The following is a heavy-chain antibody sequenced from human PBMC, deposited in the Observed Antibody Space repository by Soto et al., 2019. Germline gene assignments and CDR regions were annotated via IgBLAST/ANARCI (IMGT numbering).Heavy chain of an antibody. Sequence: QVQLLQSGAEVKKPGASVKVSCKASGYTFINNYMHWVRQAPGQGLEWMGIINPSGGSTTYAQKFQDRVNSTRDTSTSTVYTELSSLSSEDTAIYYFARVHGYSSPCLDFWGQGTLVTVSS. CDR1: GYTFINNY. CDR3: ARVHGYSSPCLDF. CDR2: INPSGGST. D-gene: IGHD6-13*01. V-gene: IGHV1-46*03. J-gene: IGHJ4*02.